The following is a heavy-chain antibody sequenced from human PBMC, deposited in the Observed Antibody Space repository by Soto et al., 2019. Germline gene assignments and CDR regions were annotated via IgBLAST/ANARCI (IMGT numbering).Heavy chain of an antibody. CDR2: IYYTGSA. J-gene: IGHJ4*02. Sequence: QMRLQESGPGLVKPSQTLSLTCTVSSASVSSGNYYWTWIRQHPGKGLQWIGSIYYTGSASYKPSLESRLTISIDTSENQFSLRLTSVPAAGTAVYYCTPWGRGGWYVGNWGQGALVTVSS. CDR1: SASVSSGNYY. V-gene: IGHV4-31*04. CDR3: TPWGRGGWYVGN. D-gene: IGHD6-19*01.